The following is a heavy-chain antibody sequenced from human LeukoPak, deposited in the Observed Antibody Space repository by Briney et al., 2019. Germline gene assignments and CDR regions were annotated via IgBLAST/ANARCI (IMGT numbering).Heavy chain of an antibody. D-gene: IGHD3-10*01. V-gene: IGHV4-39*07. Sequence: SETLSLTCTVSGGSISSSSYYWGWIRQPPGKGLEWIGSIYYSGSTYYNPSLKSRVTISVDTSKNQFSLRLSSVIAADTAVYYCARAGYGSGSLSDYWGQGTLVTVSS. J-gene: IGHJ4*02. CDR1: GGSISSSSYY. CDR3: ARAGYGSGSLSDY. CDR2: IYYSGST.